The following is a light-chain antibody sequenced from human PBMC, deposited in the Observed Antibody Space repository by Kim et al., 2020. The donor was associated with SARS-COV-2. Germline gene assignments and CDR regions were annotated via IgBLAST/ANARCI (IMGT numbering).Light chain of an antibody. CDR2: AAS. CDR3: QQSFSNPLT. J-gene: IGKJ4*01. CDR1: QTITNF. V-gene: IGKV1-39*01. Sequence: ASVGDRVTITCRASQTITNFLIWYQQKPGKAPKVLIAAASTLQSGVPPRFSGSGSGTDFTLTISSLQPEDFATYYCQQSFSNPLTFGGGTKVESK.